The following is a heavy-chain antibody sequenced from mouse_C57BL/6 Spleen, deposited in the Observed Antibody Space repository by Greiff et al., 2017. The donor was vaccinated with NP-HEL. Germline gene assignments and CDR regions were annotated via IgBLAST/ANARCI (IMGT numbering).Heavy chain of an antibody. V-gene: IGHV1-69*01. CDR2: IDPSDSYT. J-gene: IGHJ3*01. CDR1: GYTFTSYW. D-gene: IGHD2-5*01. CDR3: ARVAYYSNYPAWFAY. Sequence: VQLQQSGAELVMPGASVKLSCKASGYTFTSYWMHWVKQRPGQGLEWIGEIDPSDSYTNYNQKFKGKSTLTVDKSSSTAYMQLSSLTSEDSAVYYCARVAYYSNYPAWFAYWGQGTLVTVSA.